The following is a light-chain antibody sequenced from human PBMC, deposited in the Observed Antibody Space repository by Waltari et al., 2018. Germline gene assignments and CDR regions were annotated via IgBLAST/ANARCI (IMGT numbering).Light chain of an antibody. CDR1: QSIFQSSYNKNY. CDR3: QQHYSTPYT. Sequence: DIVMTQSPDSLTVSLGERATINAKSRQSIFQSSYNKNYLAWYQQRPGQPPKLLIYWASTRVSGVPDRFAGSGSGTDFTLTISSLQAEDVAVYYCQQHYSTPYTFGQGTKLEIK. J-gene: IGKJ2*01. V-gene: IGKV4-1*01. CDR2: WAS.